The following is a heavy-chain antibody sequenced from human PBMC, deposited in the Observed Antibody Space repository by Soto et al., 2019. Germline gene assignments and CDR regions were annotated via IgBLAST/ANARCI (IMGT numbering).Heavy chain of an antibody. CDR1: GGTFSSYA. D-gene: IGHD1-20*01. Sequence: QVQLVQSGAEVKKPGSSMKVSCKASGGTFSSYAISWVRQAPGQGLEWMGGIIPIFGTADYAQKFHGRVTITADESTSTAYMELSSLTSEDTAVYYCARGITGTVTYYYGLDVWGQGTTVTVSS. CDR2: IIPIFGTA. V-gene: IGHV1-69*12. CDR3: ARGITGTVTYYYGLDV. J-gene: IGHJ6*02.